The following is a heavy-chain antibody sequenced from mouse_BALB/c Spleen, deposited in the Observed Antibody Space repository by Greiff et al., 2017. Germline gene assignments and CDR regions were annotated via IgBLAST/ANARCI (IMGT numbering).Heavy chain of an antibody. J-gene: IGHJ4*01. D-gene: IGHD2-10*02. CDR3: ARAQYGNLYAMDY. V-gene: IGHV1S137*01. Sequence: VKLVESGAELVRPGVSVKISCKGSGYTFTDYAMHWVKQSHAKSLEWIGVISTYYGDASYNQKFKGKATMTVDKSSSTAYMELARLTSEDSAIYYCARAQYGNLYAMDYWGQGTSGTVSS. CDR1: GYTFTDYA. CDR2: ISTYYGDA.